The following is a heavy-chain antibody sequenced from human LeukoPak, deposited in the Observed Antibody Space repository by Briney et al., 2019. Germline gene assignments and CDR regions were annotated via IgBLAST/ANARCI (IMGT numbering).Heavy chain of an antibody. CDR1: GFTFSSYA. CDR2: ISGSGGST. V-gene: IGHV3-23*01. J-gene: IGHJ4*02. Sequence: GGSLRLSCAASGFTFSSYAMSWVRQAPGKGLEWVSGISGSGGSTYYADSVKGRFTISRDNSKNMVYLQMNSLRAEDTAVYYCAKHSYDSSGYYSIDYWGQGTLVTVFS. D-gene: IGHD3-22*01. CDR3: AKHSYDSSGYYSIDY.